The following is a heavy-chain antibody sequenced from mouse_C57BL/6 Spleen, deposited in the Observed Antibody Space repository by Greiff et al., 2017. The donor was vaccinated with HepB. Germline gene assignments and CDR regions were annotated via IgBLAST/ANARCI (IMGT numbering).Heavy chain of an antibody. CDR2: IYPGDGDT. Sequence: QVQLQQSGAELVKPGASVKISCKASGYAFSSYWMNWVKQRPGKGLEWIGQIYPGDGDTNYNGKFKGKATLTADKSSSTAYMQLSSLTSEDSAVYFCATGGGYYYGSSCAYWGQGTLVTVSA. V-gene: IGHV1-80*01. CDR3: ATGGGYYYGSSCAY. J-gene: IGHJ3*01. D-gene: IGHD1-1*01. CDR1: GYAFSSYW.